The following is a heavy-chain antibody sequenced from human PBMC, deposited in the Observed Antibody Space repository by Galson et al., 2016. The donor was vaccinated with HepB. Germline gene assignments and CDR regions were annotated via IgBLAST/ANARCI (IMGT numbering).Heavy chain of an antibody. V-gene: IGHV3-33*05. CDR2: MSYCGSSK. CDR3: VGDRISWH. Sequence: WATLMSYCGSSKDNEDSVKGRFTISTDNAKNTVYLQMNSLRAEDTAVYYCVGDRISWHWGQGTLVTVSS. D-gene: IGHD3-10*01. J-gene: IGHJ4*02.